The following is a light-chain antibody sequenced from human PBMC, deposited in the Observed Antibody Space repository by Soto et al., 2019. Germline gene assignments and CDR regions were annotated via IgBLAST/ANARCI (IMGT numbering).Light chain of an antibody. Sequence: EIVLTQSPGTLSLSPGERATLSCRASQSVSSSYLAWYQQKPGQAPRLLIYGASSRATGIPDRFSGSGSGTDFTLTISRLEPEDFAVYYCQQYVSLTGWTCGQGTKVDIK. CDR1: QSVSSSY. CDR3: QQYVSLTGWT. V-gene: IGKV3-20*01. J-gene: IGKJ1*01. CDR2: GAS.